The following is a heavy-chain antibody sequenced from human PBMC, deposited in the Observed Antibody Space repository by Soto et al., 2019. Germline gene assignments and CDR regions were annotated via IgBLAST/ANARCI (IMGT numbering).Heavy chain of an antibody. Sequence: QVKLQESGPGLVKPSETLSLTCTVSGDSVSSGAYYWSWVRQPPGKGLEWIGYIYYNAITNYNPSLMSRVTILVDTSKSEISVTLNSVTAAGTGVYYCARANIAAAGTIFDPWGQGVLVTVSA. CDR2: IYYNAIT. V-gene: IGHV4-61*08. D-gene: IGHD6-13*01. J-gene: IGHJ5*02. CDR1: GDSVSSGAYY. CDR3: ARANIAAAGTIFDP.